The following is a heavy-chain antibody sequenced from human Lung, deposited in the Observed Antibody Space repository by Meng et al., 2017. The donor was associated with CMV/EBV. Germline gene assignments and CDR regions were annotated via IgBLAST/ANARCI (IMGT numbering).Heavy chain of an antibody. J-gene: IGHJ4*02. CDR3: VKDSEYWRGIRSPG. CDR2: ITDGDSGGNT. V-gene: IGHV3-23*01. D-gene: IGHD2/OR15-2a*01. Sequence: GGSLRLSCAASGFTFSSYAMTWVRQAPGKGLEWVSIITDGDSGGNTYYADSVKGRFTISRDNSKNTLYLKMNSLRAEDTAVYYCVKDSEYWRGIRSPGWGQGNXVNVDS. CDR1: GFTFSSYA.